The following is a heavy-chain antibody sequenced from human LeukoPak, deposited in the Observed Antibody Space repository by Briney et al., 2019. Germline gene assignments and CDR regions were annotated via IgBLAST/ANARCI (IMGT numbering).Heavy chain of an antibody. Sequence: SETLSLTCTVSGGSISSYYWSWIRQPPGKGLEWIGYIYYSGSTNYNTSLKSRVTISVDTSKNQFSLRLNSVTAADTAVYYCARSSEGRYYYDSSGYSYYYYYMDVWGKGTTVTVSS. CDR2: IYYSGST. CDR1: GGSISSYY. CDR3: ARSSEGRYYYDSSGYSYYYYYMDV. V-gene: IGHV4-59*01. D-gene: IGHD3-22*01. J-gene: IGHJ6*03.